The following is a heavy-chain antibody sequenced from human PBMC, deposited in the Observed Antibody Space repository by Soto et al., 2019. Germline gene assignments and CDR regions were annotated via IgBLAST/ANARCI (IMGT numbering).Heavy chain of an antibody. CDR2: ISAYNGNT. D-gene: IGHD4-17*01. Sequence: ASVKVSCKASGYTFTSYGISWVRQAPGQGLEWMGWISAYNGNTNYAQKLQGRVTMTTDTSTSTAYMELRSLRSDDTAVYCCARDRGYGDRGGAFDIWGQGTMVTVSS. V-gene: IGHV1-18*01. CDR3: ARDRGYGDRGGAFDI. J-gene: IGHJ3*02. CDR1: GYTFTSYG.